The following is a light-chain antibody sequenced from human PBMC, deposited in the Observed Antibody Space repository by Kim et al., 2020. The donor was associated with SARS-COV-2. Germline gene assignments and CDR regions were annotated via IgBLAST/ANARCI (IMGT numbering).Light chain of an antibody. CDR2: GAS. J-gene: IGKJ4*01. CDR3: QQYNDWPLLT. Sequence: SPGERVTLSCRASQSVSNNLAWYQQRPGQAPRLLIYGASNRATDISARFSGSGSGTEFTLTIRSLQSEDFAVYYCQQYNDWPLLTFGGGTKVDIK. CDR1: QSVSNN. V-gene: IGKV3-15*01.